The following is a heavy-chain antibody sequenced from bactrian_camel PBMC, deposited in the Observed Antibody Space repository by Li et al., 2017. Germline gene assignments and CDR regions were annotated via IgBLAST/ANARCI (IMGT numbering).Heavy chain of an antibody. V-gene: IGHV3S5*01. D-gene: IGHD2*01. CDR3: AAEASYSGDLFGF. CDR2: IYPGDGST. CDR1: GFTFSSYY. Sequence: HVQLVESGGGLVQPGGSLRLSCAASGFTFSSYYMSWVRQAPGKGLEWVSRIYPGDGSTDSVDSVKGRFTISKDSAENTLYLQMNSLKPEDTAMYYCAAEASYSGDLFGFWGQGTQVTVS. J-gene: IGHJ6*01.